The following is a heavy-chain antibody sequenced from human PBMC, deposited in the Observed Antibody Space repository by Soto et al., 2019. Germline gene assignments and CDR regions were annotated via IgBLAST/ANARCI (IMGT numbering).Heavy chain of an antibody. CDR1: GFSFSNSW. D-gene: IGHD1-26*01. Sequence: EVRLVESGGGLVQRGGSLRLSCAASGFSFSNSWMDWVRQAPGKGLEWVANINEDGSQTYYVGSVKGRFTVSRDNAENAMYLQMNSLRVEDTAVYYCSWSLNYWGHGALVTVSS. CDR2: INEDGSQT. J-gene: IGHJ4*01. V-gene: IGHV3-7*01. CDR3: SWSLNY.